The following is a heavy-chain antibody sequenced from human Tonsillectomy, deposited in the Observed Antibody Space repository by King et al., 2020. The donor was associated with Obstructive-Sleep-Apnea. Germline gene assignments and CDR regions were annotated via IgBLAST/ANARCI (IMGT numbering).Heavy chain of an antibody. J-gene: IGHJ4*02. Sequence: QLVQSGGGVVQPGRSLRLSCAASGFPFTSYPMHWVPQAPGKGLEWGSIISYVCSNKYYADSLKGRFTISRDNSKNTLNLQMNDLRAEDTAVYYCARGRGSWSFDYWGQGTLVTVSS. V-gene: IGHV3-30-3*01. CDR3: ARGRGSWSFDY. D-gene: IGHD6-13*01. CDR2: ISYVCSNK. CDR1: GFPFTSYP.